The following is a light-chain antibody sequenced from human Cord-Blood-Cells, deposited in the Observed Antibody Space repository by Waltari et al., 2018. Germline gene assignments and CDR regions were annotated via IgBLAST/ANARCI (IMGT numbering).Light chain of an antibody. Sequence: EIVLTQSPGTLSLSPGERATLSCRASQSVSSSYLAWYQPKPGRAPRLLIYGASSRATGIPDRFSGSGSGTDFTLTISRLEPEDFAVYYCQQYGSSPLYTFGQGTKLEIK. CDR3: QQYGSSPLYT. CDR2: GAS. J-gene: IGKJ2*01. CDR1: QSVSSSY. V-gene: IGKV3-20*01.